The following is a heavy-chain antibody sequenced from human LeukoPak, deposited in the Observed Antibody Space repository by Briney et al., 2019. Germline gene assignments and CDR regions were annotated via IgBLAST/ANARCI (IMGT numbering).Heavy chain of an antibody. CDR3: VRGSSTWSPLGDY. Sequence: PGGFLRLSCAASGFTFSTYWMHWVRQAPGQGPVWVSRISPDGSTTTYADSVRGRFSISRDNAKNTLYMQMNSLRVDDTAVYYCVRGSSTWSPLGDYWGQGTLVTVST. D-gene: IGHD6-13*01. V-gene: IGHV3-74*01. CDR2: ISPDGSTT. CDR1: GFTFSTYW. J-gene: IGHJ4*02.